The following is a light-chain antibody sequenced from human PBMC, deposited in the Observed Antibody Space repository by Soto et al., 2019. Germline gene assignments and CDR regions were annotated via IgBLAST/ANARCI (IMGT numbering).Light chain of an antibody. CDR3: SSYTVSSIL. Sequence: QSVLTQPASVSGSPGQSITISCTGTSSDVGGYNYVSWYQQHPGKAPKLLIYEVTYRPSGISNRFSGSKSGNTASLTISGLQAEDEADYYCSSYTVSSILSGGGTKVTVL. J-gene: IGLJ3*02. CDR1: SSDVGGYNY. CDR2: EVT. V-gene: IGLV2-14*01.